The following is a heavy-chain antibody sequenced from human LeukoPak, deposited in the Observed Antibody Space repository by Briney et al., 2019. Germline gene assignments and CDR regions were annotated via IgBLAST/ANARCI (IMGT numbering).Heavy chain of an antibody. CDR2: ISGSGGST. CDR3: AKVGGGSYRGYYFDH. J-gene: IGHJ4*02. V-gene: IGHV3-23*01. CDR1: GFTFSSYA. D-gene: IGHD1-26*01. Sequence: GGSLRLSCAASGFTFSSYAMSWVRQAPGKGLEWVSAISGSGGSTYYADSVKGRFTISRDNSKNTLYLQMNSLRAEDTAVYYCAKVGGGSYRGYYFDHWGQGTLVSVSS.